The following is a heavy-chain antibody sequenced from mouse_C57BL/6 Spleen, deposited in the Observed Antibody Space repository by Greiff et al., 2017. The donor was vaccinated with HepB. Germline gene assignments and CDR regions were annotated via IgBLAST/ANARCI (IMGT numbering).Heavy chain of an antibody. D-gene: IGHD2-5*01. J-gene: IGHJ1*03. CDR3: ARVRPDYYSNYDWYFDV. CDR2: ISDGGSYT. Sequence: EVQLVESGGGLVKPGGSLKLSCAASGFTFSSYAMSWVRQTPEKRLEWVATISDGGSYTYYPDNVKGRFTISRDNAKNNLYLQMSHLKSEDTAMYYCARVRPDYYSNYDWYFDVWGTGTTVTVSS. V-gene: IGHV5-4*01. CDR1: GFTFSSYA.